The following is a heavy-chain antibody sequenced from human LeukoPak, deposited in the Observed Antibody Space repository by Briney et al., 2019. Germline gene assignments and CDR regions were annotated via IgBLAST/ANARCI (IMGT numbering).Heavy chain of an antibody. D-gene: IGHD3-22*01. Sequence: GGSLRLSCAASGFTFDDYGMSWVRQAPGKGLEWVSGINWNGGSTGYADSVKGRFTISRDNAKNSLYLQMNSLRAGDTALYYCARARYYYDSSGFKADWFDPWGQGTLVTVSS. J-gene: IGHJ5*02. CDR3: ARARYYYDSSGFKADWFDP. CDR2: INWNGGST. V-gene: IGHV3-20*04. CDR1: GFTFDDYG.